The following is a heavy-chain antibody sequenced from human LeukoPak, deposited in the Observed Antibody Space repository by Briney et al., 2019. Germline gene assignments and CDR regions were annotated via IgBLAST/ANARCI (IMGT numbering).Heavy chain of an antibody. CDR3: AREGGW. V-gene: IGHV3-21*01. CDR2: ISTSNSYI. CDR1: GFTFSDYH. J-gene: IGHJ4*02. D-gene: IGHD2-15*01. Sequence: GGSLRLSCVVSGFTFSDYHMNWVRQAPGKGLEWVSSISTSNSYIYYADSLTGRFTISRDNAKNSLYLQMNSLRAEDTAVYYCAREGGWWGQGTLVTVSS.